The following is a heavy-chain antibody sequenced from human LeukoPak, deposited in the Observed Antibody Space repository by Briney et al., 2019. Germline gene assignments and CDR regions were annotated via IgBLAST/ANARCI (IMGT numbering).Heavy chain of an antibody. D-gene: IGHD3-3*01. V-gene: IGHV3-15*01. CDR1: GFTLSTSW. CDR3: TTDHRTISGVVTPDY. CDR2: IKIKSDDETT. Sequence: GGSLRLSCVTSGFTLSTSWMSWVRQAPGKGLEWVGRIKIKSDDETTDYAAPVRGRFTVSRDDSKNTVYLQMNSLKTEDTAVYYCTTDHRTISGVVTPDYWGQGTLVTVSS. J-gene: IGHJ4*02.